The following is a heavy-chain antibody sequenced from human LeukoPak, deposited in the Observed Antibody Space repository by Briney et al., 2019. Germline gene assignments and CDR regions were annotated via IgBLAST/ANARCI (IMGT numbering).Heavy chain of an antibody. CDR2: ISGSGGGT. V-gene: IGHV3-23*01. D-gene: IGHD6-19*01. Sequence: PGGSLRLSCAASGFTFSSYAMSWVRQAPGKGLEWVSGISGSGGGTYYAGSVKGRFTISRDNSKNTLYLQMNSLRAEDTAVYYCAKGPDTSGWYCYFDYWGQGTLVTVSS. J-gene: IGHJ4*02. CDR1: GFTFSSYA. CDR3: AKGPDTSGWYCYFDY.